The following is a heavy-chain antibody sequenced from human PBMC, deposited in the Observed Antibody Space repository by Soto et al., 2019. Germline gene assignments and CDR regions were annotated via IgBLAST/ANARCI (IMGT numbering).Heavy chain of an antibody. CDR3: ARGPDDSDVPRWEY. V-gene: IGHV1-46*02. CDR2: INLRGGTT. Sequence: QVQLMQSGAEVRKPGASVRLSCETSGYNFNQYDIHWVRQAPGQGLEWVGIINLRGGTTEYAHKFRGRVTVTGDTSTSTAYMELRSLRSEDTAIYFCARGPDDSDVPRWEYWGQGTLVTVSS. J-gene: IGHJ4*02. CDR1: GYNFNQYD. D-gene: IGHD4-17*01.